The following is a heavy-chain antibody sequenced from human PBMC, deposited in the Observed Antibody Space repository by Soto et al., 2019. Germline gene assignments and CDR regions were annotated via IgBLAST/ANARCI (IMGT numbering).Heavy chain of an antibody. CDR2: VSDSGGNT. V-gene: IGHV3-64*01. CDR1: RFTFNKYP. CDR3: ARDRDGLDY. J-gene: IGHJ4*02. Sequence: PGGSLRLSCAASRFTFNKYPMNWVRQAPGKGLEWVSSVSDSGGNTYYANSVKGRFTISRDNSKNTLYLQMGSLRAEDMAVYYCARDRDGLDYWGQGTLVTVSS.